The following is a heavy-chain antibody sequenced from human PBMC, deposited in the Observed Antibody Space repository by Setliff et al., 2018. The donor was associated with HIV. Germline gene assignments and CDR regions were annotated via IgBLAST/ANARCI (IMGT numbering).Heavy chain of an antibody. Sequence: KPSETLSLTCAVSGGSISSGKWWSWVRQPPGKGLEWIGEIYHSGSTNYNPSLKSRVTISVDKSKNQFSLKLSSVTAADTAVYYCARERLSRLGFDYWGQGTLVTVSS. D-gene: IGHD1-1*01. V-gene: IGHV4-4*02. CDR1: GGSISSGKW. CDR2: IYHSGST. CDR3: ARERLSRLGFDY. J-gene: IGHJ4*02.